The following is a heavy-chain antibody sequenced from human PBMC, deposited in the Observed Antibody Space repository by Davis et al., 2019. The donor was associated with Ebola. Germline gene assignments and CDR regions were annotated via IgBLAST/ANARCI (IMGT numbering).Heavy chain of an antibody. CDR3: ARDVNSWYRGGVFGY. D-gene: IGHD6-13*01. CDR1: GGSISSGDYY. V-gene: IGHV4-30-4*01. CDR2: IYYSGST. Sequence: SETLSLTCTVSGGSISSGDYYWSWIRQPPGKGLEWIGYIYYSGSTYYNPSLKSRVTISVDTSKNQFSLKLSSVTAADTAVYYCARDVNSWYRGGVFGYWGQGTLVTVSS. J-gene: IGHJ4*02.